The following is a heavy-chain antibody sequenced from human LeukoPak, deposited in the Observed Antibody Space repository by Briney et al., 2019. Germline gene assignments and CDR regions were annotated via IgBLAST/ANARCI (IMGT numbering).Heavy chain of an antibody. D-gene: IGHD7-27*01. CDR2: INSDGSST. V-gene: IGHV3-74*01. J-gene: IGHJ5*02. Sequence: GGSLRLSCAASGFTFSSYWMHWVRQAPGKGLVWVSRINSDGSSTSYADSVKGRFTISRDNSKNTLYPQMNSLRAEDTAVYYCASGEPRGVNWFDPWGQGTLVTVSS. CDR3: ASGEPRGVNWFDP. CDR1: GFTFSSYW.